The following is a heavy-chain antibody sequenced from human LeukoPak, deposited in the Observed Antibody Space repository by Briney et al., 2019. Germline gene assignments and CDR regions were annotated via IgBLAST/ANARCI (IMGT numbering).Heavy chain of an antibody. V-gene: IGHV4-30-4*01. D-gene: IGHD1-7*01. CDR1: GGSISSGDYY. Sequence: PSQTLSLTCTVSGGSISSGDYYWGWIRQPPGKGLEWIGYIYYSGSTYYNPSLKSRVTISVDTSKNQFSLKLSSVTAADTAVYYCARKYNWNYAGDAFDIWGQGTMVTVSS. CDR2: IYYSGST. CDR3: ARKYNWNYAGDAFDI. J-gene: IGHJ3*02.